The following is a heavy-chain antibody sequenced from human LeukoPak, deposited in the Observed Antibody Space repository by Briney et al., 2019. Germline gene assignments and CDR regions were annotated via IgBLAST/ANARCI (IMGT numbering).Heavy chain of an antibody. Sequence: SETLSLTCAVYGGSFSDYYWNWIREPPGKGLEWIGEINHSGSTNYNPSLKSRVTMSVDTFKNQFSLTLSSVTAADTAVYYCARVQDFETRGYYLGYWGHGTLVTVSS. CDR2: INHSGST. V-gene: IGHV4-34*01. CDR1: GGSFSDYY. J-gene: IGHJ4*01. CDR3: ARVQDFETRGYYLGY. D-gene: IGHD3-22*01.